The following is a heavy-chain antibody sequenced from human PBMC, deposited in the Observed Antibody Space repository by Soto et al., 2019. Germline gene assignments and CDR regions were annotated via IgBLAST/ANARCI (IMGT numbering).Heavy chain of an antibody. D-gene: IGHD3-3*01. CDR3: ARELDYDFWSGYRYFDY. V-gene: IGHV1-18*01. CDR1: GYTFTSYG. CDR2: ISAYNGNA. Sequence: ASVKVSCKASGYTFTSYGISWVRQAPGQGLEWMGWISAYNGNANYAQKLQGRVTMTTDTSTSTAYMELRSLRSDDTAVYYCARELDYDFWSGYRYFDYWGQGTLVTVSS. J-gene: IGHJ4*02.